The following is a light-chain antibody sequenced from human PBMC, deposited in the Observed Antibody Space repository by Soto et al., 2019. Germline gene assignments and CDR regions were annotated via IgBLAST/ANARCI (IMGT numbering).Light chain of an antibody. CDR2: EVS. V-gene: IGLV2-14*01. CDR3: SSYTSSSTYV. CDR1: SSDVGGYNY. Sequence: QSALTQPPSVSGSPGQSITISCTGTSSDVGGYNYVSWYQQHPGKAPKLMIYEVSNRPSGVSNRFSGSKSGNTASLTISGLQAEDEADYYCSSYTSSSTYVFGTGTKVT. J-gene: IGLJ1*01.